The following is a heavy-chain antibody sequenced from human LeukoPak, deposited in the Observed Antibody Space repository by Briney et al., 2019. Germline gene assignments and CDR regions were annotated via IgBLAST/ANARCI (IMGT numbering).Heavy chain of an antibody. CDR3: ARDSRHHRFLYWDWFDP. D-gene: IGHD2/OR15-2a*01. CDR2: ISVGSRYI. J-gene: IGHJ5*02. CDR1: GFTFDSYS. Sequence: PGGSLRLSCAASGFTFDSYSMNWVRQAPGKGLEWVSSISVGSRYIFYADSVKGRFTISRDNAKNSLYLHMNSLRAGDTAVYYCARDSRHHRFLYWDWFDPWGQGTLVTVSS. V-gene: IGHV3-21*06.